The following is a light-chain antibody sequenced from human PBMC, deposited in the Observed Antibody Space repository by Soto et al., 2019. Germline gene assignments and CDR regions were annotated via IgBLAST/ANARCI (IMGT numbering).Light chain of an antibody. Sequence: DIQMNQSPSTLSGSVGDRVTITCRASQTISSWLAWYQQKPGKAPKLLIYKASGLLGGVPSRFSGSGSGTDFTLTISSLQPEDFAIYYCQQSYSSPQTFGQGTKVDI. CDR2: KAS. V-gene: IGKV1-5*03. J-gene: IGKJ1*01. CDR1: QTISSW. CDR3: QQSYSSPQT.